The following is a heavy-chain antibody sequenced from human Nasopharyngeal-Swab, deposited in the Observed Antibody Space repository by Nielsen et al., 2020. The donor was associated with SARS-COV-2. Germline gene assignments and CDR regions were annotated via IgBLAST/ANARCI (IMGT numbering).Heavy chain of an antibody. V-gene: IGHV3-30-3*01. CDR1: GFTFSSYA. J-gene: IGHJ6*03. D-gene: IGHD4-17*01. CDR2: ISYDGSNK. Sequence: GGSLRLSCAASGFTFSSYAMHWVRQAPGKGLEWVAVISYDGSNKYYADSVKGRFTISRDNSKNTLYLQMNSLRAEDTAVYYCARGKDYGDDYYMDVWGKGTTVTVSS. CDR3: ARGKDYGDDYYMDV.